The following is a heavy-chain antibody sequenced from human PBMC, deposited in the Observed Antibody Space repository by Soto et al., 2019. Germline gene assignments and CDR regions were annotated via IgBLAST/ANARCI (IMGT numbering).Heavy chain of an antibody. CDR1: GGTFSSYA. CDR3: ASSVDTAMVYFDY. CDR2: IIPIFGTA. V-gene: IGHV1-69*06. J-gene: IGHJ4*02. D-gene: IGHD5-18*01. Sequence: AVKVSCKASGGTFSSYAISWVRQAPGQGLEWMGGIIPIFGTANYAQKFQGRVTITADKSTSTAYMELSSLRSEDTAVYYCASSVDTAMVYFDYWGQGTLVTVSS.